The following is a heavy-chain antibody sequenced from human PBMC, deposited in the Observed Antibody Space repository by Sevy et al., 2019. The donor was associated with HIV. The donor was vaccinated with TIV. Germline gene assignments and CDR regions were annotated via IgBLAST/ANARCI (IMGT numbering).Heavy chain of an antibody. CDR3: ARDLYGIGDV. D-gene: IGHD2-2*02. J-gene: IGHJ6*02. CDR2: VSHDGSKQ. Sequence: GGSLRLSCVASGFTFKNFGMHWVRQAPGKGLEWVAYVSHDGSKQYYPDSVRGRFTISRDNSKNTLYLQIYSLRGDDTALFYCARDLYGIGDVWAKGPRSPSP. CDR1: GFTFKNFG. V-gene: IGHV3-30-3*01.